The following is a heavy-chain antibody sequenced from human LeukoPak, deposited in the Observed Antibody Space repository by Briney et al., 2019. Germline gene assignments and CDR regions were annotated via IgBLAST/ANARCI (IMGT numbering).Heavy chain of an antibody. CDR2: ISAYNGNT. CDR3: ARDTITPEGHYYMDV. J-gene: IGHJ6*03. CDR1: GYTFTSYG. V-gene: IGHV1-18*01. D-gene: IGHD5-12*01. Sequence: ASVKVSCKASGYTFTSYGISWVRQASGQGLEWMGWISAYNGNTNYAQKLQGRVTMTTDTSTSTAYMELRSLRSDDTAVYYCARDTITPEGHYYMDVWGKGTTVTVSS.